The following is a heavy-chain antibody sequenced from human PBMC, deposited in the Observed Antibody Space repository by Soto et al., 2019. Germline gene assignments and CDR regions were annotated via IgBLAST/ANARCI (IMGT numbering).Heavy chain of an antibody. V-gene: IGHV4-39*01. CDR1: GGSISSSSYY. CDR3: ARQRTLDYYYYYYMDV. CDR2: IYYSGST. J-gene: IGHJ6*03. Sequence: SETLSLTCTVSGGSISSSSYYWGWIRQPPGKGLEWIGSIYYSGSTYYNPSLKSRVTISVDTSKNQFSLKLSSVTAADTAVYYCARQRTLDYYYYYYMDVWGKGTTVTVSS.